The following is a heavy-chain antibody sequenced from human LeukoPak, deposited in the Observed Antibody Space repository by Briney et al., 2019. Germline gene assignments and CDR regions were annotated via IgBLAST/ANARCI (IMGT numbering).Heavy chain of an antibody. CDR3: AREKIGYYDGSGRGWFDP. J-gene: IGHJ5*02. V-gene: IGHV4-61*02. CDR1: GGSISSDNYS. Sequence: PSETLSLTCTVSGGSISSDNYSWSWIRQPAGKGLEWIGRVYTSGSTNYNPSLKSRVTISVDTSKKQFSLKLSSVTAADTAVYYCAREKIGYYDGSGRGWFDPWGQGTLVTVSS. D-gene: IGHD3-22*01. CDR2: VYTSGST.